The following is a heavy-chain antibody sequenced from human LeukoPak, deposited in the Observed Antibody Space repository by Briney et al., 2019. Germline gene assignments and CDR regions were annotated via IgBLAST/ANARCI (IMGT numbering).Heavy chain of an antibody. D-gene: IGHD3-3*01. CDR2: INADESST. CDR3: TTDNPPVYYDFWSGYRGGDY. J-gene: IGHJ4*02. V-gene: IGHV3-74*01. CDR1: GFTFSRDW. Sequence: PGGSLRLSCAASGFTFSRDWMHWVRQAPGRGLVWVSRINADESSTAYADSVKGRFIISRDNAKNTLYLQMNSLRVEDTAVYYCTTDNPPVYYDFWSGYRGGDYWGQGTLVTVSS.